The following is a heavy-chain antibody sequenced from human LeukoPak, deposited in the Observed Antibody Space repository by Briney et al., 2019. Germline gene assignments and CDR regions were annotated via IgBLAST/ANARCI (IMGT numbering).Heavy chain of an antibody. Sequence: PSQTLSLTCTVSGGSVSSGSYYWSWIRQPAGKGLEWIGRIYTSGSTNYNPSLKSRVTISVDTSKNQFSLKLSSVTAADTAVYYCARAGCSGGSCHDYWGQGTLVTVSS. J-gene: IGHJ4*02. CDR2: IYTSGST. D-gene: IGHD2-15*01. V-gene: IGHV4-61*02. CDR1: GGSVSSGSYY. CDR3: ARAGCSGGSCHDY.